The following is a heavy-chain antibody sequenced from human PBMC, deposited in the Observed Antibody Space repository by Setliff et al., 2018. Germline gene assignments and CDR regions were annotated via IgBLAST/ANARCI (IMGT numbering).Heavy chain of an antibody. J-gene: IGHJ4*02. CDR3: ARGFLRYDSGTYYTY. CDR1: GGTFSHYY. CDR2: INHSGST. D-gene: IGHD3-10*01. Sequence: PSETLSLTCAAYGGTFSHYYWTWIRQSPGKGLEWIGEINHSGSTNYNPSLKSRVTISIDTSKDQFSLRMSSVTAADTAVYYCARGFLRYDSGTYYTYWGQGTLVTVS. V-gene: IGHV4-34*01.